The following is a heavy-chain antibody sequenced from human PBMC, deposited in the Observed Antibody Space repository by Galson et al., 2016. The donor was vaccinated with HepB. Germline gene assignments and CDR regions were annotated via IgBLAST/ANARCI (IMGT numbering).Heavy chain of an antibody. V-gene: IGHV3-23*01. CDR2: ISAMDDQI. Sequence: SLRLSCAATGLTFSSYAMSWVRQAPGKGLEWVSVISAMDDQIYYADSVRGRFTISRDNSRSSLFLEMNSLRAEDTAVYYCVISIRGISVGPFDYWGQGTPVVVAS. CDR3: VISIRGISVGPFDY. CDR1: GLTFSSYA. D-gene: IGHD3-10*01. J-gene: IGHJ4*02.